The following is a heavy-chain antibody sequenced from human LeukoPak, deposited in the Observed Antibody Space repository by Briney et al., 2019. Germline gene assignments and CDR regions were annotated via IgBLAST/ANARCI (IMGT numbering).Heavy chain of an antibody. Sequence: GGSLRLSCAASGFTFSTYSLHWVRQAPGQGLEWVSYISRSGSTRYYADFVKGRFTISRDNAKNSLCLQMNSLRAEDTAVYYCARVATMVRVPLDALDIWGQGTMVSVSS. J-gene: IGHJ3*02. V-gene: IGHV3-48*04. D-gene: IGHD3-10*01. CDR3: ARVATMVRVPLDALDI. CDR2: ISRSGSTR. CDR1: GFTFSTYS.